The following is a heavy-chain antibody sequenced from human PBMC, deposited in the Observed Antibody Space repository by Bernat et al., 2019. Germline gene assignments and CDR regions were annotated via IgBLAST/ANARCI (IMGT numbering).Heavy chain of an antibody. CDR1: GFTFSSYG. Sequence: QVQLVESGGGVVQPGRSLRLSCAASGFTFSSYGMDWVRQAPGKGLEWVAVISYDGSNEHYADSVKGRFTISRDNSKNTVSLQMNSLRPEDTAVYYCAKRGGREWFGGVIPQYYFDYWGRGTLVTVSS. J-gene: IGHJ4*02. CDR2: ISYDGSNE. V-gene: IGHV3-30*18. D-gene: IGHD3-16*02. CDR3: AKRGGREWFGGVIPQYYFDY.